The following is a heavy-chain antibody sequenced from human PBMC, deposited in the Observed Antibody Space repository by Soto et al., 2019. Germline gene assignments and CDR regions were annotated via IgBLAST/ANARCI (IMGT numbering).Heavy chain of an antibody. Sequence: GASVKVSCKASGGTFSSYTISWVRQAPGQGLEWMGRIIPILGIANYAQKFQGRVTITADKSTSTAYMELSSLRSEDTAVYYCARVGTLTTSNYYSYYMDVWDKGTTVTVSS. CDR3: ARVGTLTTSNYYSYYMDV. CDR1: GGTFSSYT. D-gene: IGHD4-17*01. V-gene: IGHV1-69*02. CDR2: IIPILGIA. J-gene: IGHJ6*03.